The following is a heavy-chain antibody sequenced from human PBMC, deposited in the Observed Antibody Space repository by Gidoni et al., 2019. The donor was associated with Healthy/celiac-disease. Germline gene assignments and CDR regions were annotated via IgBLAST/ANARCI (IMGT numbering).Heavy chain of an antibody. CDR1: GDSVPSNSDA. J-gene: IGHJ4*02. V-gene: IGHV6-1*01. D-gene: IGHD6-13*01. CDR2: TYYRSKWYN. Sequence: QVQLQQSGPGPAQPSQTIPRPCACSGDSVPSNSDAWHWFRQSPPRGLVWLGRTYYRSKWYNDYAVSGKSRITINPDTSKNQFSLQLNSVTPADTAVYYCARVSSGAAAVDYWGQGTLVTVSS. CDR3: ARVSSGAAAVDY.